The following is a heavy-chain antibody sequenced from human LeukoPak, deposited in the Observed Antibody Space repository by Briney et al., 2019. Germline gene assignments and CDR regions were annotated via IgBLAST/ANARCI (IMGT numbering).Heavy chain of an antibody. Sequence: PSETLSLTCAVYGGSFSGYYWSWIRQPPGKGLEWIGEINHSGSTNYNPSLKSRVTISVDTSKNQFSLKLSSVTAADTAVYYCARERQSSGWRYYFDYWGQGTLVTVSS. J-gene: IGHJ4*02. V-gene: IGHV4-34*01. CDR3: ARERQSSGWRYYFDY. CDR2: INHSGST. D-gene: IGHD6-19*01. CDR1: GGSFSGYY.